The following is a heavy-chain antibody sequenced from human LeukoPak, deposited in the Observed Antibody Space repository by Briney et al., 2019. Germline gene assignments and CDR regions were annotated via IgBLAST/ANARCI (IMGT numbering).Heavy chain of an antibody. CDR1: GGSFSGYY. D-gene: IGHD3-10*01. Sequence: SETLSLTCAVYGGSFSGYYWSWIRQPPGKGLEWIGEINHSGSTNYNPSLKSRVTISVDTSKNQFSLKLSSVTAADTAVYYCARGELWFGELSSRIFDPWGQGTLVTVSS. J-gene: IGHJ5*02. CDR2: INHSGST. CDR3: ARGELWFGELSSRIFDP. V-gene: IGHV4-34*01.